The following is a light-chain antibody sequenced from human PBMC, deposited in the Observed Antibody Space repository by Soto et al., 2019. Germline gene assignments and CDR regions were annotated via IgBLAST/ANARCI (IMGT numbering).Light chain of an antibody. CDR3: EQYVHWPPGA. V-gene: IGKV3-15*01. J-gene: IGKJ1*01. CDR2: DTS. CDR1: QSVSSS. Sequence: EIVVTQSPATLSVSPGERVTLSCRASQSVSSSLAWYQQRPGQAPRLLIYDTSTRAAGIAARFSGSGSGTEFTLTLSSLQSEASAVYYCEQYVHWPPGAFGQGTTVEIK.